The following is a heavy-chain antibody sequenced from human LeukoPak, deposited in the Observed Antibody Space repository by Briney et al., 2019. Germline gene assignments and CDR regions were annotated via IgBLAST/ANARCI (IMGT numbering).Heavy chain of an antibody. D-gene: IGHD3-10*01. Sequence: SETLSLTCTVSGGSISSGGYYWSWIRQHPGKGLEWIGYIYYSGSTYYNPSLKSRVTISVDTSKNQFSLKLSSVTAADTAVYYCARDAGRGSGSYRYYYYYGMDVWGQGTTVTVSS. CDR1: GGSISSGGYY. V-gene: IGHV4-31*03. J-gene: IGHJ6*02. CDR2: IYYSGST. CDR3: ARDAGRGSGSYRYYYYYGMDV.